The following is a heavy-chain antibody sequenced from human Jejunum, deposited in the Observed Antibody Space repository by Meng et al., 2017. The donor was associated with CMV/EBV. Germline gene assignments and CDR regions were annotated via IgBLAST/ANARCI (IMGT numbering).Heavy chain of an antibody. D-gene: IGHD2-2*01. J-gene: IGHJ4*02. CDR3: AKNYADVVIPAIDY. Sequence: ASGFTCSTYALSWVRQAPGKGLEWISGISTGGGAIYYAKSVEGRFTVSRDNSKDTLYLQMNSLRAEDTAVYYCAKNYADVVIPAIDYWGQGTLVTVS. CDR1: GFTCSTYA. CDR2: ISTGGGAI. V-gene: IGHV3-23*01.